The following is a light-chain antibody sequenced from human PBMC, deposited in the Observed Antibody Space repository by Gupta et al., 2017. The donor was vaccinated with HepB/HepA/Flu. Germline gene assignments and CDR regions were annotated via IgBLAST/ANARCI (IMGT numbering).Light chain of an antibody. Sequence: QSALTQPPSASGSPGQSVTISCTGTSSDIGGYNSVSWYQQRPGKAPKLMVYEVYKRPAGVPDRFSGSKSGDTASLTVSGRLAEEEADYYCFSDAGSDNFVFGTGTKITVL. J-gene: IGLJ1*01. CDR1: SSDIGGYNS. CDR2: EVY. CDR3: FSDAGSDNFV. V-gene: IGLV2-8*01.